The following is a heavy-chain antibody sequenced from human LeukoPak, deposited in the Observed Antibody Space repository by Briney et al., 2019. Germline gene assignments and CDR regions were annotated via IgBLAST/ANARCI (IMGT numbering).Heavy chain of an antibody. D-gene: IGHD2-15*01. CDR3: ARDQGFGLALGPQTYNWFDP. J-gene: IGHJ5*02. V-gene: IGHV1-69*05. Sequence: SMKVSCKASGGTFSSYAISWVRQAPGQGLEWMGGIIPIFGTANYAQKFQGRVTITTDESTSTAYMELSSLRSEDTAVYYCARDQGFGLALGPQTYNWFDPWGQGTLVTVSS. CDR1: GGTFSSYA. CDR2: IIPIFGTA.